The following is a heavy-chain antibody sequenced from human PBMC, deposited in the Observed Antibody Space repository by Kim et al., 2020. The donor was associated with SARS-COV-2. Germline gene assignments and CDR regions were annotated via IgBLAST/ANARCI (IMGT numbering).Heavy chain of an antibody. CDR2: IYYSGTT. D-gene: IGHD2-21*01. CDR3: ASDSLDSDAFDF. CDR1: LGSISSSAYY. Sequence: SETLSLPCTVSLGSISSSAYYWGWIRQAPGKGLEWIGSIYYSGTTHYNPSLKSRVTISVDTPKNQFSLKLSSVTATDTAVYFCASDSLDSDAFDFWGPGTVVTVSS. J-gene: IGHJ3*01. V-gene: IGHV4-39*01.